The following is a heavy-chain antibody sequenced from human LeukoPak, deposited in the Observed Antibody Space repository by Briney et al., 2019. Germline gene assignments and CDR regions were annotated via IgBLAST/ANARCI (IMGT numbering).Heavy chain of an antibody. Sequence: PSETLSLTCTVSGGSISSYYWSWIRQPPGKGLEWIGYIYYSGSTNYNPSLKSRVTISVDTSKNQFSLKLSSVTAADTAVYYCARDSDRDGYYNGFDFWGQGALVTVSS. J-gene: IGHJ4*02. CDR3: ARDSDRDGYYNGFDF. CDR1: GGSISSYY. D-gene: IGHD3-9*01. V-gene: IGHV4-59*12. CDR2: IYYSGST.